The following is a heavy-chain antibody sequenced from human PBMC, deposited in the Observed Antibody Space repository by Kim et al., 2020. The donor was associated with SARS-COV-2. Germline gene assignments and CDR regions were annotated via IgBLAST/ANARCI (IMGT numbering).Heavy chain of an antibody. CDR3: ARGYGSGTNY. Sequence: GGSLRLSCTTSGFTFTDYWIHWVRQAPGKGLVWVSYVNNDGSNTGYADSVKGRFTISRDNAKNTLYLQMNSLRLEDMAVYYCARGYGSGTNYWGQGTLVT. CDR2: VNNDGSNT. CDR1: GFTFTDYW. D-gene: IGHD3-10*01. J-gene: IGHJ4*02. V-gene: IGHV3-74*01.